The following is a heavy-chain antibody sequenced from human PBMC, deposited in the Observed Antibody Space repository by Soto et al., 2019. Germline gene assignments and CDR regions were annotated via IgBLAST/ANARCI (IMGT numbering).Heavy chain of an antibody. CDR3: ARGRGSYYYYPMDV. CDR1: GDAISTFY. V-gene: IGHV4-59*01. J-gene: IGHJ6*02. CDR2: IYYNGNS. D-gene: IGHD5-12*01. Sequence: SXTLSLACTVSGDAISTFYCSWIVQPPGKGPEWIGYIYYNGNSNYNPSLKSRVTMSVDTSKNQVSLKLTSVTDADTAVYYCARGRGSYYYYPMDVWGQGTTVTVSS.